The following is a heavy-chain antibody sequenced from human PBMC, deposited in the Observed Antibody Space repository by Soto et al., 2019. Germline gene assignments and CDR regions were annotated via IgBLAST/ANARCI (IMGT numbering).Heavy chain of an antibody. CDR1: GYSFTSYW. V-gene: IGHV5-51*01. CDR3: AKHSDYYYRAV. Sequence: LGESLKISCKGSGYSFTSYWIGWVRQMSGKGLEWMGIIYPGDSDTRYSPSFQGQVTISADKSISTAYLQWSSLKASDTAMYYCAKHSDYYYRAVGGKGTRVPFS. J-gene: IGHJ6*03. CDR2: IYPGDSDT.